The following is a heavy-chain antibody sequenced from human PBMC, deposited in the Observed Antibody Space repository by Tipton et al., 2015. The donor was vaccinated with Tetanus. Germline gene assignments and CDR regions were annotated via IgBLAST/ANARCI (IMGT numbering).Heavy chain of an antibody. Sequence: TLSLTCAISGDSVSSNTDAWNWIRQSPSRGLEWLGRTYYRSKWYNDYALSVKSRITINPDTSKNQFSLQLKSVTPEDTAMYFCVRGSGLGLDAFDGWGRGTMVTVSS. CDR1: GDSVSSNTDA. J-gene: IGHJ3*01. CDR3: VRGSGLGLDAFDG. V-gene: IGHV6-1*01. D-gene: IGHD3-16*01. CDR2: TYYRSKWYN.